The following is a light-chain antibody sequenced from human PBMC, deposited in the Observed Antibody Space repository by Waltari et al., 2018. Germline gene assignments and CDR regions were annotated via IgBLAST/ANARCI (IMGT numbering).Light chain of an antibody. CDR3: QHYVRLPAT. CDR2: GAS. Sequence: IVLTQSPGTLSLSPGARATLSCRASQRVSRSLAWYQQKPGQAPNLLIYGASTRATGIPDRFTGSGSGTDFSLTISSLEPEDFAIYFCQHYVRLPATFGQGTKVEIK. V-gene: IGKV3-20*01. CDR1: QRVSRS. J-gene: IGKJ1*01.